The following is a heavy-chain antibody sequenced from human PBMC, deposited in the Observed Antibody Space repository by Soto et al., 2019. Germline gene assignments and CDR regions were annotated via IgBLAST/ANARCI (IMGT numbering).Heavy chain of an antibody. Sequence: GGSLRLSCAASGFTFSSYAMSWVRQAPGKGLEWVSAISGSGGSTYYADSVKGRFTISRDNSKNTLYLQMNSLRAEDTAVYYCAKGGGGAVLFIYYYYYMDVWGKGTTVTVSS. CDR1: GFTFSSYA. V-gene: IGHV3-23*01. CDR2: ISGSGGST. D-gene: IGHD3-16*01. J-gene: IGHJ6*03. CDR3: AKGGGGAVLFIYYYYYMDV.